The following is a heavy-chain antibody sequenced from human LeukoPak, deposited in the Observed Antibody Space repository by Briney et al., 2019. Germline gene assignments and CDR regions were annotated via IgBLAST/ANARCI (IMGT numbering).Heavy chain of an antibody. CDR1: GGSISSYY. CDR3: ARSRLGYFDY. CDR2: INYSGST. V-gene: IGHV4-59*01. J-gene: IGHJ4*02. D-gene: IGHD1-26*01. Sequence: SETLSLTCTVSGGSISSYYWSWIRQPPGKGLEWIGFINYSGSTNYNPSLKSRVTISVDTSKNQLSLKLSSVTAADTAVYYCARSRLGYFDYWGQGTLVTVSS.